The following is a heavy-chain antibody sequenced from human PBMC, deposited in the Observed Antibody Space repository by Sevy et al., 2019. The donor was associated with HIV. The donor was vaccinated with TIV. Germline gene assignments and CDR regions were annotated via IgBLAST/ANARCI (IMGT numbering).Heavy chain of an antibody. J-gene: IGHJ4*02. CDR3: ATTKDYYQSSGSPLDY. Sequence: ASVKVSCKVSGYTLSQLSMHWVRQAPGKGLEWMGSFDPEDDETIFAQKFQGRVTMTEDTSTDTAYMELSRLRSEDTAVYYCATTKDYYQSSGSPLDYWGQGTLVTVSS. CDR1: GYTLSQLS. CDR2: FDPEDDET. D-gene: IGHD3-22*01. V-gene: IGHV1-24*01.